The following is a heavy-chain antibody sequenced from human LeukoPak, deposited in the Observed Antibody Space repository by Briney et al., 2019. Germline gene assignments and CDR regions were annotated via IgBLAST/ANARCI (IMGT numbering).Heavy chain of an antibody. CDR3: ARTSRDHYGDYVPFDY. CDR1: GFTFSSYW. CDR2: INSEGSST. J-gene: IGHJ4*02. V-gene: IGHV3-74*01. D-gene: IGHD4-17*01. Sequence: GGSLRLSCAASGFTFSSYWMHWVRQAPGKGLDWVSRINSEGSSTSYADSVKGRFTISRDNAKNTLYLQMNSLRAEDTAVYYCARTSRDHYGDYVPFDYWGQGTLVTVSS.